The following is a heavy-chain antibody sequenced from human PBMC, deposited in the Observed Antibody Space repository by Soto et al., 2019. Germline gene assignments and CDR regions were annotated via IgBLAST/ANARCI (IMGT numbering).Heavy chain of an antibody. D-gene: IGHD6-19*01. CDR2: IYPGDSDT. CDR3: ARREGTGWAY. Sequence: RGESLKISCKASGYIFNGYWIGWVRQMPGRGLEWMGVIYPGDSDTRYSPSFQGQVTISADKSLSTAYLQWTNLKASDTAIYYCARREGTGWAYWGQGTLVTVSS. CDR1: GYIFNGYW. V-gene: IGHV5-51*01. J-gene: IGHJ4*02.